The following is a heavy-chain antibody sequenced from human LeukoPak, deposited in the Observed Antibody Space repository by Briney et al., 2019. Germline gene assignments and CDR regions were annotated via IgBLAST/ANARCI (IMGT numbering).Heavy chain of an antibody. V-gene: IGHV4-39*07. Sequence: SETLSLTCTVSGGSISSSCYYWGWPRHPPGKGLEGIGSIYTSGSTNYNPPLMSRVTISVATTKTQISLKLSSAAAAATAVYYCAREAQFTSGWYSWGQGTLVTVSS. D-gene: IGHD6-19*01. J-gene: IGHJ4*02. CDR3: AREAQFTSGWYS. CDR1: GGSISSSCYY. CDR2: IYTSGST.